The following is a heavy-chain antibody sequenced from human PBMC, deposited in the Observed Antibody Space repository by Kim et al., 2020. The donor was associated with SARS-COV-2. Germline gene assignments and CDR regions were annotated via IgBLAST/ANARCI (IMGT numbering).Heavy chain of an antibody. D-gene: IGHD3-10*01. V-gene: IGHV3-21*01. J-gene: IGHJ5*02. Sequence: GGSLRLSCAASGFTFSSYSMNWVRQAPGKGLEWVSSISSSSSSYIYYADSVKGRFTISRDNAKNSLYLQMNSLRAEDTAVYYCARDGHDRYGSGIPWGQGTLVTVSS. CDR1: GFTFSSYS. CDR3: ARDGHDRYGSGIP. CDR2: ISSSSSSYI.